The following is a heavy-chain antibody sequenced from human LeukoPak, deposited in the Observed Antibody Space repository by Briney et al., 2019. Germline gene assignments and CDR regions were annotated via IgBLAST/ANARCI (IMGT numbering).Heavy chain of an antibody. V-gene: IGHV4-59*12. CDR2: IYYSGST. Sequence: PSETLSLTCTVSGGSISSYYWSWIRQPPGKGLEWIGYIYYSGSTNYNPSLKSRVTISVDTSKNRFSLKLSSVTAADTAVYYCARESAYIAVAGNYYYGMDVWGQGTSVTVSS. D-gene: IGHD6-19*01. CDR1: GGSISSYY. J-gene: IGHJ6*02. CDR3: ARESAYIAVAGNYYYGMDV.